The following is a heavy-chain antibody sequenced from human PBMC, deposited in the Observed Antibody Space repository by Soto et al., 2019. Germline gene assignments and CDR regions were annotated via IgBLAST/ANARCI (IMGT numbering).Heavy chain of an antibody. CDR1: GGSISSYY. V-gene: IGHV4-59*01. CDR2: IYYSGST. CDR3: ARAPLVMITFGGVIVGAPYYYYMDV. J-gene: IGHJ6*03. D-gene: IGHD3-16*02. Sequence: ETLSLTCTVSGGSISSYYWSWIRQPPGKGLEWIGYIYYSGSTNYNPSLKSRVTISVDTSKNQFSLKLSSVTAADTAVYYCARAPLVMITFGGVIVGAPYYYYMDVWGKGTTVTVSS.